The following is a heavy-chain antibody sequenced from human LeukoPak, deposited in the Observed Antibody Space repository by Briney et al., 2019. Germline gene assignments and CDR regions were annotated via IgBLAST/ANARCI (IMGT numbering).Heavy chain of an antibody. CDR2: ISGSGDST. J-gene: IGHJ4*02. V-gene: IGHV3-23*01. Sequence: GGSLRLSCAASGFTFSSYAMNWVRQAPGKGLEWVSAISGSGDSTYYADSVKGRFTISRDNSKNTLFLQMNSLRAEDTAVYYCAKDGITIFGVVIIGTVDYWGQGTLVTVSS. CDR3: AKDGITIFGVVIIGTVDY. CDR1: GFTFSSYA. D-gene: IGHD3-3*01.